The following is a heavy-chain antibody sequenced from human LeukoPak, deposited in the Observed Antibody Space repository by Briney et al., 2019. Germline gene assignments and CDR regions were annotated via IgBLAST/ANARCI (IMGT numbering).Heavy chain of an antibody. V-gene: IGHV3-23*01. CDR2: ITGSGGST. CDR1: GFTFSSYA. D-gene: IGHD6-6*01. CDR3: AKDRGEYSSSSDH. Sequence: PGGSLRLSCAASGFTFSSYAMSWVRQAPGKGLEWVSAITGSGGSTYYADSVKGRFTISRDNSKNMLYLQMNSLRAEDTAVYYCAKDRGEYSSSSDHRGQGTLVTVSS. J-gene: IGHJ4*02.